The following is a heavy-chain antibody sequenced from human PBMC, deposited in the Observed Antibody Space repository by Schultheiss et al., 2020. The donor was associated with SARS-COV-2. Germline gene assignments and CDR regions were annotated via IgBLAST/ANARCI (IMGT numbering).Heavy chain of an antibody. CDR2: IWCDESNK. V-gene: IGHV3-33*07. Sequence: GGSLRLSCVASGFIFSRYGMYWVRQAPGKGLEWVAIIWCDESNKYYADSVKGRFTISRDNSKNTLYLQMNSLRAEDTAVYYCAKESGDPSRFDYWGQGTLVTVSS. D-gene: IGHD4-17*01. CDR3: AKESGDPSRFDY. CDR1: GFIFSRYG. J-gene: IGHJ4*02.